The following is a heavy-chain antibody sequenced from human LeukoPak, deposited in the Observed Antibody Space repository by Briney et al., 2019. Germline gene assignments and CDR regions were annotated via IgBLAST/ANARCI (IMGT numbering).Heavy chain of an antibody. V-gene: IGHV4-38-2*01. Sequence: SSETLSLTCAVSGYSISSGYYWGWIRQPPGKGLEWIGSIYHSGSTYYNPSLKSRVTISVDTSKNQFSLKLSSVTAADTAVYYCARQGDYIVVVPAAIVVDYWGQGTLVTVSS. J-gene: IGHJ4*02. CDR1: GYSISSGYY. CDR3: ARQGDYIVVVPAAIVVDY. D-gene: IGHD2-2*01. CDR2: IYHSGST.